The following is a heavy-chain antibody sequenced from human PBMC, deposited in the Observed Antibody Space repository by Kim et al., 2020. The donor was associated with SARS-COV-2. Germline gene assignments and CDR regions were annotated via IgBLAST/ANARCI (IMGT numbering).Heavy chain of an antibody. CDR3: ARLDDRAVYAT. CDR2: IYYSGST. CDR1: GGSISSSSYY. J-gene: IGHJ2*01. D-gene: IGHD2-8*01. V-gene: IGHV4-39*01. Sequence: SETLSLTCTVSGGSISSSSYYWGWIRQPPGKGLEWIGSIYYSGSTYYNPSLKSRVTISVDTSKNQFSLKLSSVTAADTAVYYCARLDDRAVYATWGRGTLVTVSS.